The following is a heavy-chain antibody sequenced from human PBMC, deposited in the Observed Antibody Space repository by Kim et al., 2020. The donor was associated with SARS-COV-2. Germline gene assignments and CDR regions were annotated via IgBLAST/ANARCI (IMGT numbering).Heavy chain of an antibody. CDR2: ISYDGSNK. V-gene: IGHV3-30*18. Sequence: GGSLRLSCAASGFTFSSYGMHWVRQAPGKGLEWVAVISYDGSNKYYADSVKGRFTISRDNSKNTLYLQMNSLRAEDTAVYYCAKDLLRFLYAGVGNWFDPWGQGTLVTVSS. CDR3: AKDLLRFLYAGVGNWFDP. J-gene: IGHJ5*02. D-gene: IGHD3-3*01. CDR1: GFTFSSYG.